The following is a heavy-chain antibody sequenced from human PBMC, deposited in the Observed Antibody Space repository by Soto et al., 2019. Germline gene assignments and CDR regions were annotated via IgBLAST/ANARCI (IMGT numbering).Heavy chain of an antibody. CDR3: ARGRYGDY. CDR2: ISAHNGNT. D-gene: IGHD1-1*01. CDR1: GYAFTTYG. Sequence: QVHLVQSGAEVKKPGASVKVSCKGSGYAFTTYGITWVRQAPGQGLEWMGWISAHNGNTNYAQKLQGRVTVTTDTSTSTAYMELRSLRSDATAVYYCARGRYGDYWGQGALVTVSS. J-gene: IGHJ4*02. V-gene: IGHV1-18*01.